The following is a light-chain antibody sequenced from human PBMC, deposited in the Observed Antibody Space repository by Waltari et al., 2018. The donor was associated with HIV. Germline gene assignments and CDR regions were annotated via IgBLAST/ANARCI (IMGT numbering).Light chain of an antibody. Sequence: QSALTQPASVSGSPGQSITISCTGSSSDIGRSNHVSWYQQFPGKAPKLLITDVIRRPVGVSGRFSGSKSGNTASLTISGLQAEDEASYFCSSYSSVNTFVVFGGGTKVTVL. J-gene: IGLJ2*01. CDR2: DVI. CDR1: SSDIGRSNH. V-gene: IGLV2-14*03. CDR3: SSYSSVNTFVV.